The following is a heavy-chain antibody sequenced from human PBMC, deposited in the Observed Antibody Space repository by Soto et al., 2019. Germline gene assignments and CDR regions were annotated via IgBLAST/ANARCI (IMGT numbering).Heavy chain of an antibody. D-gene: IGHD3-3*01. CDR1: GFTFSSYG. CDR3: AREQHYFWRRERDYYGMDV. J-gene: IGHJ6*02. CDR2: IWYDGSNK. V-gene: IGHV3-33*01. Sequence: GGSLRLSCAASGFTFSSYGMHWVRQAPGKGLEWVAVIWYDGSNKYYADSVKGRFTISRDNSKNTLYLQMNSLRAEDTAVYYCAREQHYFWRRERDYYGMDVWGQGTTVTVSS.